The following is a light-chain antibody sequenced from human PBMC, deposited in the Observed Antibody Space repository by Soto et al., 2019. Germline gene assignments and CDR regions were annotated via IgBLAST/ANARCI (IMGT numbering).Light chain of an antibody. CDR2: EVS. V-gene: IGLV2-11*01. CDR3: YSYAGSFTWV. CDR1: NNDVGGNNF. J-gene: IGLJ3*02. Sequence: QSALTQPRSVSGSPGQSVTISCTGTNNDVGGNNFVSWYQQLPGKAPKLMISEVSNRPSGVSNRFSGSKSGNTASLTISGLQADDEGDYYCYSYAGSFTWVFGGGTRLTVL.